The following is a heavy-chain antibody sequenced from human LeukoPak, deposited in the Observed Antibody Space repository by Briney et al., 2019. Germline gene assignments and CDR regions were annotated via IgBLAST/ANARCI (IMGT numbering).Heavy chain of an antibody. Sequence: ASVKVSCKAPGYTFTDYYMHWVRQAPGQGLEWMGWINVNRGGTNYAQRFQDRVTMTRDTSITTAYMELNRLKSDDTAVYYCARRYCSSTSCYYFDYWGQGTLVTVSS. V-gene: IGHV1-2*02. CDR2: INVNRGGT. J-gene: IGHJ4*02. CDR3: ARRYCSSTSCYYFDY. D-gene: IGHD2-2*01. CDR1: GYTFTDYY.